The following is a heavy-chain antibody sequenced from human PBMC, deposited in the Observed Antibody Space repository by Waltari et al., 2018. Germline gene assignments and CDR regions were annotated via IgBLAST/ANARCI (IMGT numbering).Heavy chain of an antibody. J-gene: IGHJ5*02. Sequence: EVQLLESGGGLVQPGGSLRLSCAASGFTFSSYAMSWVRPAPGKGLEWVSAISGSGGSTYYADSVKGRFTISRDNSKNTLYLQMNSLRAEDTAVYYCAKGRLMTTVTTSGPVWFDPWGQGTLVTVSS. D-gene: IGHD4-17*01. CDR3: AKGRLMTTVTTSGPVWFDP. CDR1: GFTFSSYA. V-gene: IGHV3-23*01. CDR2: ISGSGGST.